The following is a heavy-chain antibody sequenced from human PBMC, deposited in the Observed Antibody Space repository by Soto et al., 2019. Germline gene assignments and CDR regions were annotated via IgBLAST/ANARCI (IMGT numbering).Heavy chain of an antibody. V-gene: IGHV4-30-4*01. D-gene: IGHD4-4*01. CDR2: IYYIGST. CDR3: AASNQSSNYPIRPSYYFDY. Sequence: SETLSFTWTVSGGSISSGDYYWSWIRQPSGKGPEWIGYIYYIGSTYYNPSLKSRVTISVDTSKNQFSLKLSSVTDADTAVYYCAASNQSSNYPIRPSYYFDYWGQGTMLTVSS. J-gene: IGHJ4*02. CDR1: GGSISSGDYY.